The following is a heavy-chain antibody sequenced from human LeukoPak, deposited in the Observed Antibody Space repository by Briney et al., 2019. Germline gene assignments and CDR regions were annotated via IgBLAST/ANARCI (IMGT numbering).Heavy chain of an antibody. D-gene: IGHD3-22*01. Sequence: GESLKISCKGSGYSFTSYWISWVRQMPGKGLEWMGRIDPSDSYTNYSPSFQGHVTISADKSITTAYLQWSSLKASDTAMYYCARQIYDSNGYYYFNYWGQGTLVAVSS. CDR1: GYSFTSYW. V-gene: IGHV5-10-1*01. CDR2: IDPSDSYT. CDR3: ARQIYDSNGYYYFNY. J-gene: IGHJ4*02.